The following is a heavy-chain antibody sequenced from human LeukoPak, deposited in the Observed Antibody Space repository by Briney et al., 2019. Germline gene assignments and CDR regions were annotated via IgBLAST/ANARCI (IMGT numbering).Heavy chain of an antibody. V-gene: IGHV3-23*01. CDR3: ASLMSRVIVTGDFDN. Sequence: GGSLRLSCAASGFAFSSYGMHWVRQAPGKGLEWVSGITGSGANTYYADSVKGRFTISRDNSKNTLSLQMNSLRAEDTAVYYCASLMSRVIVTGDFDNWGQGTLVTVSS. J-gene: IGHJ4*02. CDR1: GFAFSSYG. D-gene: IGHD1-14*01. CDR2: ITGSGANT.